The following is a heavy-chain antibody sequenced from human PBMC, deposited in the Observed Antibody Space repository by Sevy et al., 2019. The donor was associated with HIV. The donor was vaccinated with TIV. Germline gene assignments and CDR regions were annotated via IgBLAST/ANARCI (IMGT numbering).Heavy chain of an antibody. CDR1: GYTFTSYY. CDR3: ARDYYESLTAYYFEF. D-gene: IGHD3-9*01. V-gene: IGHV1-46*01. CDR2: INPSGGGT. J-gene: IGHJ4*02. Sequence: ASVKVSCKASGYTFTSYYLHWVRQAHGQGLEWMGKINPSGGGTSYAQKFQGRITMTRDTSTSTVYMELSSLRSEDTAVYYCARDYYESLTAYYFEFWGQGTLVTVSS.